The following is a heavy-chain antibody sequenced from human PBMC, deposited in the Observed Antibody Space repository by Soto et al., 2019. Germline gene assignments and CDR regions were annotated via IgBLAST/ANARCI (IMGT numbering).Heavy chain of an antibody. CDR3: AREDSIIIPAVSDF. D-gene: IGHD2-2*01. CDR2: ISKSDYT. CDR1: GFAFNNYG. Sequence: GGSLRLSCTDSGFAFNNYGINWVRQAPGKGLEWVSSISKSDYTYYSDSVKGRFTISRDNAKNSVSLQMNTLRVEDTAVYYCAREDSIIIPAVSDFWGQGTLVTVSS. J-gene: IGHJ4*02. V-gene: IGHV3-21*01.